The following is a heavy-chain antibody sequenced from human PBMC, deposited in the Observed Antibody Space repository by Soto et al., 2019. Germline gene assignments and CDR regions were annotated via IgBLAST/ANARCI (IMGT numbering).Heavy chain of an antibody. CDR3: AMVDVYVTASPQDV. CDR1: WYRVSCYG. V-gene: IGHV1-18*01. D-gene: IGHD3-16*01. CDR2: INAYNGNT. Sequence: GAAGKGSSEGLWYRVSCYGIGWARQAPGQGLEWMGWINAYNGNTNYAQNFQGRVTLTTDTSTSTAYMELRSLRSNDTAVYYCAMVDVYVTASPQDVWG. J-gene: IGHJ6*02.